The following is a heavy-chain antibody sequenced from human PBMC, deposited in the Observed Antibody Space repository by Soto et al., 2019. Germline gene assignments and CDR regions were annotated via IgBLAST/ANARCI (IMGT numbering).Heavy chain of an antibody. CDR3: ARGPGIAVAGTEFDY. CDR2: INHNSGGT. V-gene: IGHV1-2*04. J-gene: IGHJ4*02. D-gene: IGHD6-19*01. CDR1: GYTFTGYY. Sequence: QVQLVQSGAEVKKPGASVKVSCKASGYTFTGYYMHWVRQAPGQGLEWMGWINHNSGGTNYAQKFQGWVTMTRDTSISTAYMELSRLRSDDTAVYYCARGPGIAVAGTEFDYWGQGTLVTVSS.